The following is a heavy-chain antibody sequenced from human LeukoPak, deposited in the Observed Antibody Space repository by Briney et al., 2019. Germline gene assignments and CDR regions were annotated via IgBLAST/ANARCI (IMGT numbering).Heavy chain of an antibody. CDR1: GYTLTSYS. CDR3: ASVGILLWFGNYGMYV. J-gene: IGHJ6*02. CDR2: ISAYNGNT. D-gene: IGHD3-10*01. V-gene: IGHV1-18*01. Sequence: ASLKVSSKASGYTLTSYSLSWVRQAPGQGLEWMGWISAYNGNTHYVQKLQGSVTMSPDTSTNTAYMELRSLRSVDTAVCFCASVGILLWFGNYGMYVWGQGNTVTVSS.